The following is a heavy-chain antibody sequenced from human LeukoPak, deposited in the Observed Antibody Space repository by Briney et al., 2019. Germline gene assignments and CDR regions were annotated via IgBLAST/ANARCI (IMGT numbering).Heavy chain of an antibody. Sequence: GGSLRLSCAASGFTFSNYSLTWVRQAPGKGLEWISGISGGGGNTYYADSVKGRFTISRDNSKNTLYLQMNSLRAEDTAVYYCAKCDSPVAGDYFDYWGQGTLVTVSS. CDR1: GFTFSNYS. CDR2: ISGGGGNT. V-gene: IGHV3-23*01. J-gene: IGHJ4*02. D-gene: IGHD6-19*01. CDR3: AKCDSPVAGDYFDY.